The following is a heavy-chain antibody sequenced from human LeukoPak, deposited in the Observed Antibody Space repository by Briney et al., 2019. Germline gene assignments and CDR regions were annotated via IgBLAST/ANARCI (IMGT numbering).Heavy chain of an antibody. V-gene: IGHV3-48*02. CDR2: ISRSSSAI. D-gene: IGHD3-3*01. CDR3: ARDPYSYDTSGPKPFDY. Sequence: GGSLRLSCAASGFTFSYYSMNWVRQAPGKGLEWVSYISRSSSAIYHADSVKGRFTISRDNAKNSLFLQMNSLRDEDTAVYYCARDPYSYDTSGPKPFDYWGQGTLVTVSS. CDR1: GFTFSYYS. J-gene: IGHJ4*02.